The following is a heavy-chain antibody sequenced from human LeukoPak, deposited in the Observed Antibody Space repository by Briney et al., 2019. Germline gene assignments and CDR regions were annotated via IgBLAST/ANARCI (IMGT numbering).Heavy chain of an antibody. D-gene: IGHD3-10*01. Sequence: SETLSLTCTVSGGSISGSSYYWGWIRQPPGKGLEWIGSIYYSGSTYYNPSLKSRVTISVDTSKNQFSLKLSSVTAADTAVYYCARSMVRGAVFDYWGQGTLVTVSS. CDR1: GGSISGSSYY. CDR2: IYYSGST. V-gene: IGHV4-39*01. J-gene: IGHJ4*02. CDR3: ARSMVRGAVFDY.